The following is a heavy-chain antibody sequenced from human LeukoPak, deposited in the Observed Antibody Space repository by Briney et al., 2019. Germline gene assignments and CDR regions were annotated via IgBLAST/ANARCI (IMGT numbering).Heavy chain of an antibody. D-gene: IGHD6-19*01. CDR3: ARIADQWWFDP. Sequence: SETLSLTCAVSGGSISSGGFSLTWIRQAPGKGLEWIGYIYYSGSTYYSPSLKSRVTISVDRSKNQFSLTLSSWTAADTAVYFCARIADQWWFDPWGQGTLVTVSS. CDR1: GGSISSGGFS. J-gene: IGHJ5*02. V-gene: IGHV4-30-2*01. CDR2: IYYSGST.